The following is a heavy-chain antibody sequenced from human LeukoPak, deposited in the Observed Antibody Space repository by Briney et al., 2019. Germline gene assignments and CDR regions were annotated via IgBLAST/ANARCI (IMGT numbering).Heavy chain of an antibody. D-gene: IGHD6-25*01. V-gene: IGHV4-34*01. Sequence: SVTLSLTCAVYGGSFSGYYWSWIRQPPGKGLEWIGEINHSGSTNYNPSLKSRVTISVDTSKNQFSLKLSSVTAADTAVYYCARGEIAAWGRYGVSNWYFDLWGRGTLVTVSS. J-gene: IGHJ2*01. CDR1: GGSFSGYY. CDR2: INHSGST. CDR3: ARGEIAAWGRYGVSNWYFDL.